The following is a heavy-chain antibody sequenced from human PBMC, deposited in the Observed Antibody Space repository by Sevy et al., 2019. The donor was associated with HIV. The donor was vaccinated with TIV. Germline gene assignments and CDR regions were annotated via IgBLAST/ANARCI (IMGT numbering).Heavy chain of an antibody. J-gene: IGHJ4*01. D-gene: IGHD2-15*01. V-gene: IGHV3-33*01. CDR3: ARVSLSGSWLGYYFDY. Sequence: GGSLRLSCAASGFTFSSYGMHWVRQAPGKGLEWVAVIWYDGSNKYYSDSVKGRFTISRDNSKNTLYLQMNSLRAEDTAVYYCARVSLSGSWLGYYFDYWGQGTLVTVSS. CDR1: GFTFSSYG. CDR2: IWYDGSNK.